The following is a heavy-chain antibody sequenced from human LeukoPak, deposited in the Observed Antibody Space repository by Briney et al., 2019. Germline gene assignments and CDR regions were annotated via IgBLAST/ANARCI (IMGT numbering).Heavy chain of an antibody. CDR2: INPNRGNT. Sequence: GASVKVSCKASGYTFTSYYLHWVRRAPGQGLEWMGIINPNRGNTNYAQKFQGRVTLTRDTSTTTVYMELSSLRSEDTAVYYCARDRDWGSSDPFDYWGQGTLVTVSS. V-gene: IGHV1-46*01. J-gene: IGHJ4*02. D-gene: IGHD7-27*01. CDR1: GYTFTSYY. CDR3: ARDRDWGSSDPFDY.